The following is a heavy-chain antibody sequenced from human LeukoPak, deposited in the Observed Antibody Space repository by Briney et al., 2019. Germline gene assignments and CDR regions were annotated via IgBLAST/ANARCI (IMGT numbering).Heavy chain of an antibody. CDR1: GFLFNSHS. Sequence: PGGSLRLSCAASGFLFNSHSMHWVRQAPGKGLECVSAISSNGGSTYYANSVKGRFTISRDNSKNTLYFQMGSLRAEDTALYYCAREEPAGSTDYWGQGILVTVSS. D-gene: IGHD1-14*01. J-gene: IGHJ4*02. CDR2: ISSNGGST. V-gene: IGHV3-64*01. CDR3: AREEPAGSTDY.